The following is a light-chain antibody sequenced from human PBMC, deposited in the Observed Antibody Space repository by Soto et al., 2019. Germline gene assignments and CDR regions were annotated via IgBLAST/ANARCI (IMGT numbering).Light chain of an antibody. CDR1: NIGSRS. Sequence: SSELTQPPSVSVAPGQTATITCGGPNIGSRSVHWYQLKPRQAPVLVVFDDSDRPSGIPERFSGSNSGNTATLTINRVEGGDEADYFCQVWDSNTDHLFGGGTKLTVL. J-gene: IGLJ2*01. V-gene: IGLV3-21*02. CDR3: QVWDSNTDHL. CDR2: DDS.